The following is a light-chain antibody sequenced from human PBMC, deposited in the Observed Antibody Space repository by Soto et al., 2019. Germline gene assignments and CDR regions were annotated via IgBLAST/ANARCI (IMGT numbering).Light chain of an antibody. J-gene: IGKJ1*01. CDR3: QQYYSIPWT. CDR1: QSVLYSSNNKNY. CDR2: WAS. Sequence: DIVMTQSPDSLAVSLGERATINCKSSQSVLYSSNNKNYLAWYQQKPGQPPKLLIYWASTRESGVPDRFTGSGSGTDFTLTISSLQAEDVAVYYCQQYYSIPWTFGQGTKGDIK. V-gene: IGKV4-1*01.